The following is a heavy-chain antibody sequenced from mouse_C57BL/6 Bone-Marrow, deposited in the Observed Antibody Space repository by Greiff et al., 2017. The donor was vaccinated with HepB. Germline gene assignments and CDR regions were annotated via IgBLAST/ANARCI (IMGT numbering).Heavy chain of an antibody. V-gene: IGHV5-16*01. CDR2: INYDGSST. Sequence: DVQLVESEGGLVQPGSSMKLSCTASGFTFSDYYMAWVRQVPEKGLEWVANINYDGSSTYYLDSLKSRFIISRDNAKNILYLQMSSLKSEDTATYYCARGTGRDLYFDVWGTGTTVTVSS. CDR3: ARGTGRDLYFDV. CDR1: GFTFSDYY. D-gene: IGHD4-1*01. J-gene: IGHJ1*03.